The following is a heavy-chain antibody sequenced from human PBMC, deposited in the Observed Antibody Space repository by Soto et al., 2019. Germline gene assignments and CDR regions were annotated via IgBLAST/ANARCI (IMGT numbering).Heavy chain of an antibody. Sequence: QVQLVQSGAEVKKPGSSVKVSCKASGGTFGSYAISWVRQAPGQGLEWMGGIIPIFGTANYAQKFQGRVTITADESTSTAYMELSSLRSEDTAVYCCARDGVRGDAFDIWGQGTMVTVSS. D-gene: IGHD3-16*01. CDR1: GGTFGSYA. J-gene: IGHJ3*02. V-gene: IGHV1-69*12. CDR2: IIPIFGTA. CDR3: ARDGVRGDAFDI.